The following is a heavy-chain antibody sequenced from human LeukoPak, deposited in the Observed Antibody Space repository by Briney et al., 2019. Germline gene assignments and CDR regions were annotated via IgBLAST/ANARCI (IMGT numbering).Heavy chain of an antibody. V-gene: IGHV3-48*02. D-gene: IGHD3-10*01. CDR2: IDSSSTIT. J-gene: IGHJ4*02. CDR1: GFTLSGSG. CDR3: ARAPVVRGVITSFDQ. Sequence: GGSLRLSCAASGFTLSGSGMGWVRQAPGKGLEWLSYIDSSSTITYYAGSVRGRFTISRDDAENSLYLQMNSLRDEDTAVYYCARAPVVRGVITSFDQWGQGTLVTVPS.